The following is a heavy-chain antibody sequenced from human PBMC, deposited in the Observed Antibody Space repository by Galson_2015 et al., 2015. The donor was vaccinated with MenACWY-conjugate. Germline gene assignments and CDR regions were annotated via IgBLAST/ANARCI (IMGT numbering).Heavy chain of an antibody. D-gene: IGHD6-13*01. V-gene: IGHV3-74*01. CDR3: ARDSRVGAPGTELDY. J-gene: IGHJ4*02. Sequence: SLRLSCAASGFIFNTYWMHWVRQAPGKGLVWASRISTDGSSTSYADSVKGRFTISRDNAKNTLYLQMNSLRAEDTAVYYCARDSRVGAPGTELDYWGQGTLVTVSS. CDR2: ISTDGSST. CDR1: GFIFNTYW.